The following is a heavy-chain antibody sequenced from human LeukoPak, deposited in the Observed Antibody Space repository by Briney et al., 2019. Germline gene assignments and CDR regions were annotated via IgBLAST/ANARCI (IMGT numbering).Heavy chain of an antibody. D-gene: IGHD6-13*01. V-gene: IGHV3-30*04. CDR2: ISYDGSNK. CDR1: GFTFSSYA. J-gene: IGHJ4*02. CDR3: ARGSAGSSWLNLDY. Sequence: GGSLRLSCAASGFTFSSYAMHGVRQAPGKGLECGAVISYDGSNKYYADSVKGRFTISRDNSKNTLNLQMNSLRAEDTAVYYCARGSAGSSWLNLDYWGQGTLVTVSS.